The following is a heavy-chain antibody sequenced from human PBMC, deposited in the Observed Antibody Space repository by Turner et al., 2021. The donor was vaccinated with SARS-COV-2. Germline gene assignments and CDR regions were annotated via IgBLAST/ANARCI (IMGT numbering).Heavy chain of an antibody. V-gene: IGHV1-24*01. CDR2: FDHEDGET. D-gene: IGHD3-9*01. CDR1: GYTRTELP. J-gene: IGHJ4*02. CDR3: ETDDILSGYYTSFDY. Sequence: QVQLVQSGAEVTKPGAAVKVSCKVSGYTRTELPIHWVRQAAGKGLEWMGGFDHEDGETISAKKFQGRANMTGDTSTDTAYMELSSLRSEDTAVYYCETDDILSGYYTSFDYWGQGTLVTVSS.